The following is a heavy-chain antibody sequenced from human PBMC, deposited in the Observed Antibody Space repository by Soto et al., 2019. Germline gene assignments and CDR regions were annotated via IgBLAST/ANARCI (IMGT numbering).Heavy chain of an antibody. J-gene: IGHJ6*03. D-gene: IGHD3-3*01. CDR2: INAGNGNT. V-gene: IGHV1-3*01. CDR1: GYTFTSYA. Sequence: QVQLVQSGAEVKKPGASVKVSCKASGYTFTSYAMHWVRQAPGQRLEWMGWINAGNGNTKYSQKFQGRVTITRDTSASTAYMELSSLRSEDTAVYYCARDPSGGYYALYYYMDVWGKGTTVTVSS. CDR3: ARDPSGGYYALYYYMDV.